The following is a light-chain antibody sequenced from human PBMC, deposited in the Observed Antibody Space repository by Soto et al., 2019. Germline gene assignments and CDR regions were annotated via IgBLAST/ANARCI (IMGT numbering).Light chain of an antibody. CDR1: QSVSSSY. CDR2: GAS. CDR3: QQYGTSPWT. Sequence: EIVLTQSPGTLSLSPGERATLSCWASQSVSSSYLAWYQQKPGQAPRLLIYGASGRATGIPDRFSGSGSGTDFSLTISRLEPEDFAVYYCQQYGTSPWTFGQGTKVDIK. J-gene: IGKJ1*01. V-gene: IGKV3-20*01.